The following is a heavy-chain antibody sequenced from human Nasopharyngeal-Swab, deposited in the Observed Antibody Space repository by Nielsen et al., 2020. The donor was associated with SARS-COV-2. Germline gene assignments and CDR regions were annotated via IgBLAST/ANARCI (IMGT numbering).Heavy chain of an antibody. CDR1: GGSISSGGYS. J-gene: IGHJ5*02. Sequence: SETLSLTCAVSGGSISSGGYSWSWIRQPPGKGLEWIGYIYHSGSTYYNPSLKSRVTISVDRSKNQFSLKLSSVTAADTAVYYCARDGGSSWYNWFDPWGQGTLVTVSS. CDR3: ARDGGSSWYNWFDP. CDR2: IYHSGST. D-gene: IGHD6-6*01. V-gene: IGHV4-30-2*01.